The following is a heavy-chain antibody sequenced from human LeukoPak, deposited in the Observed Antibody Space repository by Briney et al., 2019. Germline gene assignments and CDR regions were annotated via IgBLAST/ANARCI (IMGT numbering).Heavy chain of an antibody. D-gene: IGHD3-3*01. CDR1: GYSISSGYY. V-gene: IGHV4-38-2*01. Sequence: PSETLSLTCAVSGYSISSGYYWGWIRQPPGKGLEWIGSIYHSGSTYYNPSLKSRVTISVDTSKNQFSLKLSSVTAADTAVYYCARLDYDFWSGLYYMDVWGKGTTVTVPS. J-gene: IGHJ6*03. CDR2: IYHSGST. CDR3: ARLDYDFWSGLYYMDV.